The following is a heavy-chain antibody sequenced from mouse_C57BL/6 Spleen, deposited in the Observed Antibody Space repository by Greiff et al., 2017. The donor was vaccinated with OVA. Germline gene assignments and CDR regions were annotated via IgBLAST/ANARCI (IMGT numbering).Heavy chain of an antibody. D-gene: IGHD3-3*01. CDR2: ISSGSSTI. J-gene: IGHJ1*03. CDR3: AKGDHYGYFDV. CDR1: GFTFSDYG. V-gene: IGHV5-17*01. Sequence: EVQVVESGGGLVKPGGSLKLSCAASGFTFSDYGMHWVRQAPEKGLEWVAYISSGSSTIYYADTVKGRFTISRDNAKNTLFLQMTSLRSEDTAMYYCAKGDHYGYFDVWGTGTTVTVSS.